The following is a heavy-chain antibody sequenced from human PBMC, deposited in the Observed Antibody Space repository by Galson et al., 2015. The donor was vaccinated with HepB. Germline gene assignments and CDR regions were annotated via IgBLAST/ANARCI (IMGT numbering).Heavy chain of an antibody. J-gene: IGHJ5*02. Sequence: SVKVSCKASGYTFTGYYMHWVRQAPGQGLECLGWIDLNSGGTNYAQKFQGRVTMTRDKSVNTAYMEVSRLTSDDTAMYYCARAPPGEWFDPWGQGTLVTVSS. CDR2: IDLNSGGT. V-gene: IGHV1-2*02. CDR1: GYTFTGYY. CDR3: ARAPPGEWFDP.